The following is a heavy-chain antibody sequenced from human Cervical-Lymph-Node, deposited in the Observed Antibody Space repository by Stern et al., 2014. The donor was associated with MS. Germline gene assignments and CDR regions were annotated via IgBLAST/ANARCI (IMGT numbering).Heavy chain of an antibody. J-gene: IGHJ4*02. CDR1: GGSISSGDYY. CDR3: ARAEDYDYVWGSSISY. V-gene: IGHV4-31*03. CDR2: IYYMGST. D-gene: IGHD3-16*01. Sequence: EQLVESGPGLVKPSQTLSLTCTVSGGSISSGDYYWSWIRQHPGKGLEWIGHIYYMGSTYYNPSLKSRVTIAVDTAKNQFSLKLSSVTAADTAVDYCARAEDYDYVWGSSISYWGQGTLVTVSS.